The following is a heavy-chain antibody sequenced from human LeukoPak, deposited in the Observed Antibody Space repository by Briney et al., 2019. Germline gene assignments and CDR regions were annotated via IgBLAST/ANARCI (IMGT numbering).Heavy chain of an antibody. Sequence: SETLSLTCAVYGGSFSGYYWSWIRQPPGKGLEWIGEINHSGSTNYNPSLKSRVTISVDTSKNQFSLKLSSVTAAGTAVYYCARGLTYSSSSGLYYWGQRTLVTVSS. V-gene: IGHV4-34*01. J-gene: IGHJ4*02. CDR3: ARGLTYSSSSGLYY. CDR1: GGSFSGYY. D-gene: IGHD6-6*01. CDR2: INHSGST.